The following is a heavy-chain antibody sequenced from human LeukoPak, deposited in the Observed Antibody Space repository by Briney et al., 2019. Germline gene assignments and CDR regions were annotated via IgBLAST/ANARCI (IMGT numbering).Heavy chain of an antibody. V-gene: IGHV1-46*01. J-gene: IGHJ4*02. D-gene: IGHD2-8*01. Sequence: ASLKVSCKASGYTFTSYHMHWVRQAPGQGLEWMGKINLSGGSTTYAQKFQGRVTMTRDTSTSTVYVELSSLRSEDTAVYYCARDYVDDIPMIKDYWGQGTLVTVSS. CDR3: ARDYVDDIPMIKDY. CDR1: GYTFTSYH. CDR2: INLSGGST.